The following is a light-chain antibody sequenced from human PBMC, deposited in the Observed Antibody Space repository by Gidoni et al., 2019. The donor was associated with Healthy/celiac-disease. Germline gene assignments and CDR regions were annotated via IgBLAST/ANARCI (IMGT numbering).Light chain of an antibody. V-gene: IGKV1-39*01. Sequence: DIQMTQSPSSLSASVGDRVTITCRASQSISSYLNWYQQKPGKAPKLLIYAASSLQSGVPSRFSGSGSGTDFTLTISSLQPEDFATHYCQQSYSTPWTFXXXTKVEIK. CDR2: AAS. CDR1: QSISSY. J-gene: IGKJ1*01. CDR3: QQSYSTPWT.